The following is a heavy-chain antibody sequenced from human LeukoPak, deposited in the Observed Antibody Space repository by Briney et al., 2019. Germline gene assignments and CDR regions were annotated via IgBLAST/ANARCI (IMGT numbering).Heavy chain of an antibody. J-gene: IGHJ4*02. CDR1: GYTFSSYG. CDR3: ARTSIPYYYDRMFDY. Sequence: SVKVSCKASGYTFSSYGISWVRQAPGQGLEWMGGIIPIFGTANYAQKFQGRVTITADKSTSTAYMELSSLRSEDTAVYYCARTSIPYYYDRMFDYWGQGTLVTVSS. D-gene: IGHD3-22*01. CDR2: IIPIFGTA. V-gene: IGHV1-69*06.